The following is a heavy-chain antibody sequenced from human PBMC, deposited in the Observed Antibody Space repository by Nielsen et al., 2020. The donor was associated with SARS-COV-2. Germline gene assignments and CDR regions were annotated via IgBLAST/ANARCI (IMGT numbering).Heavy chain of an antibody. D-gene: IGHD3-9*01. Sequence: VRQMPGKGLEWIGEINHSGSTNYNPSLKSRVTISVDTSKNQFSLKLSSVTAADTAVCYCARVKYDILTGLFRDYYYYYMDVWGKGTTVTVSS. J-gene: IGHJ6*03. V-gene: IGHV4-34*01. CDR3: ARVKYDILTGLFRDYYYYYMDV. CDR2: INHSGST.